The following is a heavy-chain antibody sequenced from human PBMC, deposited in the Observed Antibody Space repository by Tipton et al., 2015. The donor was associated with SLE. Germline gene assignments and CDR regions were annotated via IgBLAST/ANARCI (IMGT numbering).Heavy chain of an antibody. J-gene: IGHJ3*02. Sequence: TLSLTCTVSGGSINRSSFYWAWIRQPPGKRLEWIGSVYYSGSTYYNPSLKSRLTMYMDTSKNQFSLSLSSVTAADTALYYCASRSINSGWFLDAFDMWGQGTLVTVSS. CDR3: ASRSINSGWFLDAFDM. D-gene: IGHD6-19*01. V-gene: IGHV4-39*01. CDR1: GGSINRSSFY. CDR2: VYYSGST.